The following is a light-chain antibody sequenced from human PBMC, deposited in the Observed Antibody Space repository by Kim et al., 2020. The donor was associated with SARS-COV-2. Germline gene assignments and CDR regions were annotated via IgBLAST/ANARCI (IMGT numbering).Light chain of an antibody. V-gene: IGKV1-33*01. CDR2: DAS. J-gene: IGKJ5*01. CDR3: QQYGNYPIT. CDR1: QDVSIY. Sequence: DIQMTQSPSSLSASVGDRVTITCQASQDVSIYLSWYRQKPGKAPELLIYDASNLETGVPSRFSGSGSGTDFSFTISSLQPEDIATYYCQQYGNYPITFGPGTRLEIK.